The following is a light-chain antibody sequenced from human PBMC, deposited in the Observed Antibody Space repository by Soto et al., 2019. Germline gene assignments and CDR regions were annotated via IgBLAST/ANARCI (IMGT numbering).Light chain of an antibody. J-gene: IGKJ5*01. CDR3: QQYNNWPAIT. CDR1: QSVSNN. Sequence: EIVMTQSPATLSVSPWERATLSCRAGQSVSNNLAWYQQKPGQAPRLLLYGASTRATGIPARFSGSGSGTEFTLTISSLQSEDFAVYYCQQYNNWPAITFGQGTRLEIK. CDR2: GAS. V-gene: IGKV3D-15*01.